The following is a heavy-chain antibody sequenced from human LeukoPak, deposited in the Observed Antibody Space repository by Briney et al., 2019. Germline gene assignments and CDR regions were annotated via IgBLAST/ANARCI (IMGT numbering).Heavy chain of an antibody. CDR1: GGSISRYY. D-gene: IGHD3-3*01. V-gene: IGHV4-59*01. CDR2: IYYTGRA. J-gene: IGHJ4*02. Sequence: PSETLSLTCTVSGGSISRYYWSWIRQPPGTGLEWIGYIYYTGRADYNPSLKSRVSMSVDTSKNQFSLRVNSMTAADTAVYYCARGDFWSGSPTDWGQGTLVTVSS. CDR3: ARGDFWSGSPTD.